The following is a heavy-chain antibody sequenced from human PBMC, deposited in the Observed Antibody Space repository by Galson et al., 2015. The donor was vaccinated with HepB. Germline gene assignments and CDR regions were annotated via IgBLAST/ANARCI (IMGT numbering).Heavy chain of an antibody. Sequence: PALVKPTQTLTLTCTVSGFSLSNARMGVSWIRQPPGKALEWLAHIFLNDEKSYSTSLKSRLTISKDTSKSQVVLTMTNMDPVDTATYYCARNTKYQLHWYFDLWGRGTLVTVSS. D-gene: IGHD2-2*01. CDR3: ARNTKYQLHWYFDL. CDR1: GFSLSNARMG. J-gene: IGHJ2*01. CDR2: IFLNDEK. V-gene: IGHV2-26*01.